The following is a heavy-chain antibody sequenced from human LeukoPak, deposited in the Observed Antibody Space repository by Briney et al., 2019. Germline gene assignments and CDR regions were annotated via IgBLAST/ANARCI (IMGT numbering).Heavy chain of an antibody. V-gene: IGHV3-7*01. Sequence: GGSLRLSCVASGFTFSSYWMAWVRQAPGKGLEGVANMKQDGSAKHYADSVKGRFSISRDNSKNSVYLQMDSLRAEDTALYYCARDNVGALDYWGHGTLVTVSS. J-gene: IGHJ4*01. CDR2: MKQDGSAK. CDR1: GFTFSSYW. D-gene: IGHD1-26*01. CDR3: ARDNVGALDY.